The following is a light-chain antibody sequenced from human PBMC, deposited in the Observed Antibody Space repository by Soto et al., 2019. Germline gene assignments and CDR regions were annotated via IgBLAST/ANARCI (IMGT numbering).Light chain of an antibody. CDR2: DAS. J-gene: IGKJ1*01. CDR3: QQYETFSGT. Sequence: DIQITQFPSTPSASVGDTVAVTCRASQSVSGWLAWYQQKPGEAPKLLIYDASALPRGVPSRFSGSGSGTKFTLTIASLQPDDFATYYCQQYETFSGTFGPGTKVDIK. V-gene: IGKV1-5*01. CDR1: QSVSGW.